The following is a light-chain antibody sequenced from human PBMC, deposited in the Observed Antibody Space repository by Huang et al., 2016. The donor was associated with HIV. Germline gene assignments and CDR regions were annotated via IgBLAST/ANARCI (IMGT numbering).Light chain of an antibody. CDR1: QAIGTY. CDR3: QQSYSALIS. V-gene: IGKV1-39*01. J-gene: IGKJ5*01. CDR2: DVS. Sequence: IQLTQSPTSLSASVGDRVAIACRASQAIGTYLNWFQQKPGRAPKLLISDVSSLHTGIPSRFVGSGSGTEFILTIRGVQFDDFATYFCQQSYSALISFGQGTRLEIK.